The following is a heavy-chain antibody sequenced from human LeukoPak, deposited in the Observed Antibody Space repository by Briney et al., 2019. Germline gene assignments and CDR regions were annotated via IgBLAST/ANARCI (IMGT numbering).Heavy chain of an antibody. D-gene: IGHD3-10*01. CDR3: ARDKMGYYDPGSYWCNYGMDV. CDR1: GGSISSYY. V-gene: IGHV4-59*01. J-gene: IGHJ6*02. CDR2: IYYSGST. Sequence: SETLSLTCTVSGGSISSYYWSWIRQPPGKGLEWIGYIYYSGSTNYNPSLQSRVTISVDTSKNQFSLKLSSVTAADTAVYYCARDKMGYYDPGSYWCNYGMDVWGQGTTVTVSS.